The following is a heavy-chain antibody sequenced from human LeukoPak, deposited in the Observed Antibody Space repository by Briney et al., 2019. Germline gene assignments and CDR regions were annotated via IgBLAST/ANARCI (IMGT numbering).Heavy chain of an antibody. Sequence: PGASVKVSCKASGGTFSSYAISWVRQAPGQGLEWMGRIIPILGIANYAQKFQGRVTITADKSTSTAYMELSSLRSEDTAVYYCARCGDYDILTGYYKDAFDIWGQGTMVTVSS. CDR3: ARCGDYDILTGYYKDAFDI. J-gene: IGHJ3*02. CDR2: IIPILGIA. D-gene: IGHD3-9*01. V-gene: IGHV1-69*04. CDR1: GGTFSSYA.